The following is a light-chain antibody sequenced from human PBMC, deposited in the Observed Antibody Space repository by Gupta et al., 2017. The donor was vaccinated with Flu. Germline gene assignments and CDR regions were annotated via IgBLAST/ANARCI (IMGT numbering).Light chain of an antibody. V-gene: IGLV2-14*02. CDR3: SSYRSGSKV. Sequence: ISKGRKRPAGGAYRFSGSKSGNTAALTISGLQAEDEEDYYCSSYRSGSKVFGGGTKLTVL. J-gene: IGLJ2*01. CDR2: KGR.